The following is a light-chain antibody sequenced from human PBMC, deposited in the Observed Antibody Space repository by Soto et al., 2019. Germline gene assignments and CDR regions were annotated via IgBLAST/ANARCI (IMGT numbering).Light chain of an antibody. CDR1: QSVSSSY. CDR2: GAS. CDR3: QQYHVWPKWT. Sequence: EIVLTQSPGTLSLSPGERATLSCRASQSVSSSYLAWYQQKPGQAPRLLIHGASTRASGIPPRFSGSGSGTEFTLTISSLQSEDSAVYFCQQYHVWPKWTFGPGTKVDNK. J-gene: IGKJ1*01. V-gene: IGKV3D-15*01.